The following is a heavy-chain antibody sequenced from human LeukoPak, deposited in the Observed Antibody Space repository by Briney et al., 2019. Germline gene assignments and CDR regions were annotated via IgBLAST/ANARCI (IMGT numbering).Heavy chain of an antibody. CDR1: GFTFTTYG. V-gene: IGHV3-23*01. CDR3: AKGIPYRGYSSGWYDGYRVFDY. J-gene: IGHJ4*02. D-gene: IGHD6-19*01. Sequence: GGSLRLSCAASGFTFTTYGMSWVRQAPGKGLEWVSGISSSGGNTYYADSVKGRFTISRDNSKNTLYLQMNSLRAEDTAVYYCAKGIPYRGYSSGWYDGYRVFDYWGQGTLVTVSS. CDR2: ISSSGGNT.